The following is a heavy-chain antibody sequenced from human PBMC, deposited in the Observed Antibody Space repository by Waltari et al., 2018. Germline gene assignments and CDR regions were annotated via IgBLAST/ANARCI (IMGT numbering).Heavy chain of an antibody. CDR3: ASLGRYTWNYYAFDV. CDR1: GGSISSNY. Sequence: QVQLQESGPGLVKPSETLSLNCTVSGGSISSNYWSWIRQTPGKGLEWIGYIYYSGSTNYNPSLKSRVTLSINTSKNQFSLKLTSVTAADTAVYYCASLGRYTWNYYAFDVWGQGTKVTVSS. D-gene: IGHD1-7*01. CDR2: IYYSGST. J-gene: IGHJ3*01. V-gene: IGHV4-59*01.